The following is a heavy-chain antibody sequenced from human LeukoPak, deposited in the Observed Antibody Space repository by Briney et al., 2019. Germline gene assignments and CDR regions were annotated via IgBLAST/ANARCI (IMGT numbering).Heavy chain of an antibody. V-gene: IGHV3-7*01. CDR2: IKQDGSEK. CDR1: GFTFSSYW. J-gene: IGHJ5*02. CDR3: AREMLAAVAAQS. Sequence: GGSLRLSCEASGFTFSSYWMSWVRQAPGKGLEWVANIKQDGSEKYYVDSVKGRFTISRDNAKNSLYLQMSSLRAEDTAVHYCAREMLAAVAAQSWGQGTLVTVSS. D-gene: IGHD6-19*01.